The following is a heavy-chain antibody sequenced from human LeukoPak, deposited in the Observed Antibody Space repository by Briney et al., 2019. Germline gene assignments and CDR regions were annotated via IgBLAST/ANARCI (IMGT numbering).Heavy chain of an antibody. D-gene: IGHD6-13*01. Sequence: ASVKVSCKASGYTFTDYYIHWVRQAPGQGLEWMGWINPDSGGTNFAQNFQGRVTMTRDTSISTAYMELSWLNSDDTAVYYCARCTDSSWYCPFDYWGQGTLVTVSS. CDR1: GYTFTDYY. V-gene: IGHV1-2*02. J-gene: IGHJ4*02. CDR3: ARCTDSSWYCPFDY. CDR2: INPDSGGT.